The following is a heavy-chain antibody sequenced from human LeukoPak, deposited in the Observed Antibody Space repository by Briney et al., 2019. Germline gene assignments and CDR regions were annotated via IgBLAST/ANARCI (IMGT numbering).Heavy chain of an antibody. D-gene: IGHD4-11*01. CDR3: AKDAQRGFDYSNPLEH. V-gene: IGHV3-33*06. CDR2: IWIDATNE. J-gene: IGHJ4*02. CDR1: GFTFRHFG. Sequence: GSSLTLSCESCGFTFRHFGRHWFRQAPGKGGEWVAVIWIDATNEYYADSVKGRFTISRDNFKKSVSLQMNRLRAEDTAVYYCAKDAQRGFDYSNPLEHWGQGSLVTVSS.